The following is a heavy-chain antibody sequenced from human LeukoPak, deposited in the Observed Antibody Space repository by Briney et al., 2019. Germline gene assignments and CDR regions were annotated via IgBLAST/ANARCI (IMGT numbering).Heavy chain of an antibody. J-gene: IGHJ4*02. Sequence: GGSLRLSCAASGFTFSSSGMHCVRQAPGKGLEWVAVIWHDGSNKYYADSVKGRFTISRDQSRNTLYLQMNSLRAEDTALYYCATEGGNYLTKLEYWGQGTPVTVSS. V-gene: IGHV3-33*01. D-gene: IGHD1-26*01. CDR3: ATEGGNYLTKLEY. CDR2: IWHDGSNK. CDR1: GFTFSSSG.